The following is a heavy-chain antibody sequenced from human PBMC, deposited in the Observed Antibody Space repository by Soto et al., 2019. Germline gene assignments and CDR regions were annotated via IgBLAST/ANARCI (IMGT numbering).Heavy chain of an antibody. J-gene: IGHJ5*02. CDR3: ARNGIAAAAPWFDP. CDR2: INAGNGNT. CDR1: GYTFTSYA. V-gene: IGHV1-3*01. D-gene: IGHD6-13*01. Sequence: GGPVKVSCKASGYTFTSYAMHWVRQAPGQRLEWMGWINAGNGNTKYSQKFQGRVTITRDTSASTAYMELSSLRSEDTAVYYCARNGIAAAAPWFDPWGQGTLVTVSS.